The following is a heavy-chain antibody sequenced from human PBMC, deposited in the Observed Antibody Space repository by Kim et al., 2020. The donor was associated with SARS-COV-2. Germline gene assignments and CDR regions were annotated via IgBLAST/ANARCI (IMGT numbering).Heavy chain of an antibody. CDR3: ARGLPSWPLYCSSTSCYRWGQLGWFDP. CDR2: MNPNSGNT. D-gene: IGHD2-2*02. Sequence: ASVKVSCKASGYTFTSYDINWVRQATGQGLEWMGWMNPNSGNTGYAQKFQGRVTMTRNTSISTAYMELSSLRSEDTAVYYCARGLPSWPLYCSSTSCYRWGQLGWFDPWGQGTLVTVSS. V-gene: IGHV1-8*01. J-gene: IGHJ5*02. CDR1: GYTFTSYD.